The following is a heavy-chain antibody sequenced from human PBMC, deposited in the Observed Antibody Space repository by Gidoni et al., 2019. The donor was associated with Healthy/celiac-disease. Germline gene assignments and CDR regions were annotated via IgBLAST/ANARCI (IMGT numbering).Heavy chain of an antibody. D-gene: IGHD3-22*01. CDR1: GFTFSSYA. Sequence: EVQLLESGGGLVQPGGSLRLSCAASGFTFSSYAMSWVRQAPGKGLEWVSAISGSGGSTYYADSVKGRFTISRDNSKKTLYLQMNSLRAEDTAVYYCVGSSITMIVVVITTVYFQHWGQGTLVTVSS. CDR3: VGSSITMIVVVITTVYFQH. J-gene: IGHJ1*01. CDR2: ISGSGGST. V-gene: IGHV3-23*01.